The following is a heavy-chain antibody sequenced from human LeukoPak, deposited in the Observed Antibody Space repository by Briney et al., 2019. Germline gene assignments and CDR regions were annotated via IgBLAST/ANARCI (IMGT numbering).Heavy chain of an antibody. CDR3: ARKYCSSTSCLFDC. CDR1: GFTFSSYE. V-gene: IGHV3-48*03. J-gene: IGHJ4*02. Sequence: PGGSLRLSCAASGFTFSSYEMNWVRQAPGKGLEWVSYISSSGSSIYYADSVKGRFTISRDNAKTSLYLQMNSLRAEDTAVYYCARKYCSSTSCLFDCWGQGTLVTVSS. CDR2: ISSSGSSI. D-gene: IGHD2-2*01.